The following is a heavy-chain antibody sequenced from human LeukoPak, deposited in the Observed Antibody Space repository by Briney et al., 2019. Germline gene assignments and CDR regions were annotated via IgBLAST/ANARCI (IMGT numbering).Heavy chain of an antibody. D-gene: IGHD2-2*01. Sequence: GGSLRLSCAASGFTFSDYYMSWIRQAPGKGLEWVSYISSSGSTIYYADSVKGRFTISRDNAKNSLYLQMNSLRAEDTAVYYCARDRWSSTSYNDYWGQGTLVTVSS. V-gene: IGHV3-11*01. J-gene: IGHJ4*02. CDR3: ARDRWSSTSYNDY. CDR1: GFTFSDYY. CDR2: ISSSGSTI.